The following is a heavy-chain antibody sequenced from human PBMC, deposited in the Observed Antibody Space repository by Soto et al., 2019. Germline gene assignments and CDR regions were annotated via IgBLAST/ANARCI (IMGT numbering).Heavy chain of an antibody. CDR3: ARVARGTATTVVDAFDI. Sequence: QVQLQQGGAGLLKPSETLSLTCAVYGGFVSSGSYYWSWIRQPPGKGLEWIGEMSHSGGTHFNPSLKSRVTISVDTSKNQFSLKMSSVTGAATALYYCARVARGTATTVVDAFDIWGPGTMVTVSS. J-gene: IGHJ3*02. D-gene: IGHD1-1*01. CDR1: GGFVSSGSYY. CDR2: MSHSGGT. V-gene: IGHV4-34*01.